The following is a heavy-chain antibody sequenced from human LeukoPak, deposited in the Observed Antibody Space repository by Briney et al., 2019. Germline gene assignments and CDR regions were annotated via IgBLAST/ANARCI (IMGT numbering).Heavy chain of an antibody. D-gene: IGHD1-14*01. CDR2: ISSSGSTI. J-gene: IGHJ4*02. CDR3: ASRNHRRRANYFGY. CDR1: GFTFSDYY. V-gene: IGHV3-11*04. Sequence: GGSLRLSCAASGFTFSDYYMSWIRQAPGKGLEWVSYISSSGSTIYHADSVKGRFTISRDNAKNSLYLQMNSLRAEDTAVYYCASRNHRRRANYFGYWGQGTLVTVSS.